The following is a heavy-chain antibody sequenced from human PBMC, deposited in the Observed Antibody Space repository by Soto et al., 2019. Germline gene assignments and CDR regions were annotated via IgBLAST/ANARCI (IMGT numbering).Heavy chain of an antibody. CDR2: IIPIFGTA. Sequence: QVQLVQSGAEVKKPGSSVKVSCKASGGTFSSYAISWVRQAPGQGLEWMGGIIPIFGTANYAQKFQGRVTITADKSTSTAYMEVSSLRSEDTAVYYCARPEGYSSSSGYYYYGMDVWGQGTTVTVSS. D-gene: IGHD6-6*01. CDR3: ARPEGYSSSSGYYYYGMDV. J-gene: IGHJ6*02. CDR1: GGTFSSYA. V-gene: IGHV1-69*06.